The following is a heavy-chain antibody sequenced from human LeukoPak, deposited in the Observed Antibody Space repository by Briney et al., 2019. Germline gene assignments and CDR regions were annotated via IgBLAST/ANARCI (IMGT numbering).Heavy chain of an antibody. Sequence: PSETLSLTCTVSGGSISSYYWNWIRQPPGEGLEWIGYIYYSGSTNYNPSLKSRVTISVDTSKNQFSLKLSSVTAADTAVYYCARGEGDILTAYYYYYYMDVWGKGTTVTVSS. J-gene: IGHJ6*03. CDR2: IYYSGST. D-gene: IGHD3-9*01. CDR1: GGSISSYY. V-gene: IGHV4-59*01. CDR3: ARGEGDILTAYYYYYYMDV.